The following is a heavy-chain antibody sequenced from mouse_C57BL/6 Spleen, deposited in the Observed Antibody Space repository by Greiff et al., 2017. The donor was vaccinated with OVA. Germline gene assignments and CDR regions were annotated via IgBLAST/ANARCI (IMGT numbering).Heavy chain of an antibody. CDR3: AGGYDYDEDWYFDV. J-gene: IGHJ1*03. CDR2: IYPGDGDT. V-gene: IGHV1-82*01. Sequence: QVQLQQSGPELVKPGASVKISCKASGYAFSSSWMNWVKQRPGKGLEWIGRIYPGDGDTNYNGKFKGKATLTADKSSSTAYMQLSSLTSEDSAVYFCAGGYDYDEDWYFDVWGTGTTVTVSS. D-gene: IGHD2-4*01. CDR1: GYAFSSSW.